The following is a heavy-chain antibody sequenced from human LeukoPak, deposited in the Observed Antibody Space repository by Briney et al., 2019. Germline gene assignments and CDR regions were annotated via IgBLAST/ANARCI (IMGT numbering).Heavy chain of an antibody. CDR2: IRYDGSNK. V-gene: IGHV3-30*02. CDR3: ARDIVVVVEAPFYYYYGMDV. Sequence: PGGSLRLSCAASGFTFSSYGMHWVRQAPGKGLEWVAFIRYDGSNKYYADSVKGRFTISRDNSKNTLYLQMNSLRAEDTAVYYCARDIVVVVEAPFYYYYGMDVWGQGTTVTVSS. CDR1: GFTFSSYG. J-gene: IGHJ6*02. D-gene: IGHD2-15*01.